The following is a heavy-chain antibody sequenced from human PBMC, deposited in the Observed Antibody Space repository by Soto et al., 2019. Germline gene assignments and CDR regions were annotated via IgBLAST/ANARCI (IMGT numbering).Heavy chain of an antibody. Sequence: ETLSLTCTVSGGSISSSSYYWGWIRQPPGKGLEWIGSIYYSGSTYYNPSLKSRVTISVDTSKNQFSLKLSSVTAADTAVYYCTRAPATSCRRCNWFDPWGQGALVTVSS. V-gene: IGHV4-39*01. CDR3: TRAPATSCRRCNWFDP. D-gene: IGHD2-2*01. CDR1: GGSISSSSYY. J-gene: IGHJ5*02. CDR2: IYYSGST.